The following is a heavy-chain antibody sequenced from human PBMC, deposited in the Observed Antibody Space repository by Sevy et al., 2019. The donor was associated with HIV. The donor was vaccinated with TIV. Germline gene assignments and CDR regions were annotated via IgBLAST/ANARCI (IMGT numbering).Heavy chain of an antibody. J-gene: IGHJ3*02. V-gene: IGHV4-34*01. CDR2: INHSGST. Sequence: SETLSLTCAVYGGSFSAYYWSWIRQPPGKGLEWIAEINHSGSTHYNPSLKRRVTISVDTSKSHFALNLSSVTAADTAVYYCARVGVGEAGFAFDIWGQGTMVTVSS. D-gene: IGHD2-8*01. CDR1: GGSFSAYY. CDR3: ARVGVGEAGFAFDI.